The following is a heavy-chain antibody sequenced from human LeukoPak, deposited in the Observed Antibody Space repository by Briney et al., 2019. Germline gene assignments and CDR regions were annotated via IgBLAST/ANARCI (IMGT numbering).Heavy chain of an antibody. Sequence: GGSLRLSCAASGFTFSSYAMSWVSQAPGKGLEWVSAISGSGGSTYYADSVKGRFTISRDNSKNTLYLQMNSLRAEDTAVYYCAKVGGGCSSTSCYAIPNFDYWGQGTLVTVSS. CDR3: AKVGGGCSSTSCYAIPNFDY. CDR2: ISGSGGST. J-gene: IGHJ4*02. CDR1: GFTFSSYA. D-gene: IGHD2-2*01. V-gene: IGHV3-23*01.